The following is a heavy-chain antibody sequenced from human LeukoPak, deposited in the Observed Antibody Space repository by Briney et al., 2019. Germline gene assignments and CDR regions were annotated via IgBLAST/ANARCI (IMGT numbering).Heavy chain of an antibody. V-gene: IGHV3-23*01. CDR3: AKDSHDFWSGYPFDY. J-gene: IGHJ4*02. CDR1: GFTFSSYA. Sequence: GGSLRLSCAASGFTFSSYAMSWVRQAPGKGLEWVSAISGSGGSTYYADSVKGRFTISRDNSKNTLYLQMNSLRAENTAVYYCAKDSHDFWSGYPFDYWGQGTPVTVSS. D-gene: IGHD3-3*01. CDR2: ISGSGGST.